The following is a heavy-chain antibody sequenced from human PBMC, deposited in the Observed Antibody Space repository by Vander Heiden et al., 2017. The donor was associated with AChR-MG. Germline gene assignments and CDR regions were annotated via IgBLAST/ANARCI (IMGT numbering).Heavy chain of an antibody. V-gene: IGHV1-58*01. CDR1: GFTFPSSA. D-gene: IGHD2-21*02. Sequence: QMQLVQSGPEVKKPGPSVKVSCKASGFTFPSSAVQWVRQARGQRLEWIGWIVVGSGNTNYAQKFQERVTITRAMSTSTAYMELSSLRSEDTDVYYCAAGPPGDSYCGGDCYSAAWFDPWGQGTLVTVSS. CDR3: AAGPPGDSYCGGDCYSAAWFDP. CDR2: IVVGSGNT. J-gene: IGHJ5*02.